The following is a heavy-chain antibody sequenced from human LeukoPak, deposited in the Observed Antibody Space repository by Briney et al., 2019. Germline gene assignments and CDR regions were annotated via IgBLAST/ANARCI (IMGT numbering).Heavy chain of an antibody. Sequence: GGSLRLSCAASGFTFSSYSMNWVRQAPGKGLEWVSYISSSSSTIYYADSVKGRFTISRDNSKNTLYLQMNSLRAEDTAVSYCAKEGNWNYVENWFDPWGQGTLVTVSS. J-gene: IGHJ5*02. CDR3: AKEGNWNYVENWFDP. CDR2: ISSSSSTI. V-gene: IGHV3-48*01. CDR1: GFTFSSYS. D-gene: IGHD1-7*01.